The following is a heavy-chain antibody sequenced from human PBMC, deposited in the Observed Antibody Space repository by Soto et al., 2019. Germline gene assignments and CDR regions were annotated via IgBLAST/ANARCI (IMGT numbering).Heavy chain of an antibody. CDR2: IYYSGST. V-gene: IGHV4-59*01. D-gene: IGHD3-3*01. CDR1: GGSISSYY. Sequence: GNPSETLSLTCTVSGGSISSYYWSWIRQPPGKGLEWIGYIYYSGSTNYNPSLKSRVTISVDTSKNQFSLKLSSVTAADTAVYYCARGTSEKDTRFLESYYMDVWGKGTTVTVSS. CDR3: ARGTSEKDTRFLESYYMDV. J-gene: IGHJ6*03.